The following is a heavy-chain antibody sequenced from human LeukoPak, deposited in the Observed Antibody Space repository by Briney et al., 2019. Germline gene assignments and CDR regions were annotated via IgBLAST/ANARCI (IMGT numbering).Heavy chain of an antibody. CDR1: GFTFSSYA. Sequence: GGSLRLSCAASGFTFSSYAMHWVRQAPGKGLEWVAVITYDGSNKYYADSVKGRFTISRDNSKNTLYLQMNSLRAEDTAVYYCASSYGSEYDYWGQGTMVTVSS. CDR3: ASSYGSEYDY. CDR2: ITYDGSNK. J-gene: IGHJ4*02. V-gene: IGHV3-30*04. D-gene: IGHD3-10*01.